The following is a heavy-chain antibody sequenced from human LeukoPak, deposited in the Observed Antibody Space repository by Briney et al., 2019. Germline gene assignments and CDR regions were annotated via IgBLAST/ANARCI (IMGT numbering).Heavy chain of an antibody. Sequence: ASVKVSCKASGYTFTSYGISWVRQAPGQGLEWMGWISAYNGNTNYAQKLQGRVTMTTDTSTSTAYMELRSLRSDDTAVYYCARDLASSSWYDAFDIWGQGTMVTVSS. CDR1: GYTFTSYG. V-gene: IGHV1-18*01. D-gene: IGHD6-13*01. CDR2: ISAYNGNT. CDR3: ARDLASSSWYDAFDI. J-gene: IGHJ3*02.